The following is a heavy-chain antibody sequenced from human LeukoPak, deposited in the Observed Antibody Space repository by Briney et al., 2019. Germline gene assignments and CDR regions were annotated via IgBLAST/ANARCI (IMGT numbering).Heavy chain of an antibody. CDR1: GGSIRSYY. CDR2: IYYSGST. CDR3: ARAESGSGWSNWFDP. D-gene: IGHD6-19*01. J-gene: IGHJ5*02. V-gene: IGHV4-59*12. Sequence: SETLSLTCTVSGGSIRSYYWSWIRQPPGKGPEWIGSIYYSGSTYYNPSLKSRVTISVDTSKNQFSLKLSSVTAADTAVYYCARAESGSGWSNWFDPWGQGTLVTVSS.